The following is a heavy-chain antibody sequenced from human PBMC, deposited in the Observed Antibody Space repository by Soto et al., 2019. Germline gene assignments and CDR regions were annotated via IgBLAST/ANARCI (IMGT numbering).Heavy chain of an antibody. CDR1: GYTFTSYG. CDR2: ISAYNGNT. CDR3: ARVNYYGSGSYYYYGTDV. J-gene: IGHJ6*02. V-gene: IGHV1-18*01. D-gene: IGHD3-10*01. Sequence: QVQLVQSGAEVKKPGASVKVSCKASGYTFTSYGISWVRQAPGQGLEWMGWISAYNGNTNYAQKLQGRVTMTTDTSTRSVYMQLRSLRSDDTAVYYSARVNYYGSGSYYYYGTDVWGQGTTVTVSS.